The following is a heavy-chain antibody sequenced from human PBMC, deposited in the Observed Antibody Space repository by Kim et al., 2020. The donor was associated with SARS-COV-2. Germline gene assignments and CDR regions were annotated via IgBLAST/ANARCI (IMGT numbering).Heavy chain of an antibody. CDR3: ARDRGIAAAGPGDAFDI. V-gene: IGHV3-74*01. Sequence: GGSLRLSCAASGFTFSSYWMHWVRQAPGKGLVWVSRINSDGSSTSYADSVKGRFTISRDNAKNTLYLQMNSLRAEDTAVYYCARDRGIAAAGPGDAFDIWGQGTMVTVSS. D-gene: IGHD6-13*01. CDR2: INSDGSST. CDR1: GFTFSSYW. J-gene: IGHJ3*02.